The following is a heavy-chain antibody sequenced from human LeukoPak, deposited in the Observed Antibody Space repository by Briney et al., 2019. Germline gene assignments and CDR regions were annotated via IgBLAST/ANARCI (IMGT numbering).Heavy chain of an antibody. J-gene: IGHJ3*02. CDR2: IYTSGST. CDR3: ARRKTDPGDSSGYYAFDI. Sequence: SETLSLTCTVSGGSISSGSYYWSWIRQPAGKELEWIGRIYTSGSTNYNPSLKSRVTISVDTAKNQFSLKLSSVTAADTAVYYCARRKTDPGDSSGYYAFDIWGQGTMVTVSS. D-gene: IGHD3-22*01. V-gene: IGHV4-61*02. CDR1: GGSISSGSYY.